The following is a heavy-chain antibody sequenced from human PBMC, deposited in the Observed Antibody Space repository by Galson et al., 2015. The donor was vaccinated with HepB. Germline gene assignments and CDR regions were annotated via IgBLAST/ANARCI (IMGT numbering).Heavy chain of an antibody. CDR3: ARMVTAYRSGYYFDY. Sequence: SETLSLTCTVSGGSISSYYWSWIRQPPGKGLEWIGYIYYSGSTNYNPPPESRVTISLDTSNNQFSLKLSSVTAADTAMYYCARMVTAYRSGYYFDYWGQGTLVTVSS. D-gene: IGHD2-21*02. J-gene: IGHJ4*02. CDR2: IYYSGST. CDR1: GGSISSYY. V-gene: IGHV4-59*01.